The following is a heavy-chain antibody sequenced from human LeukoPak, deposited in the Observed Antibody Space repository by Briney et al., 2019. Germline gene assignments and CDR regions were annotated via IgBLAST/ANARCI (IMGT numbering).Heavy chain of an antibody. D-gene: IGHD1-26*01. J-gene: IGHJ4*02. CDR1: GYTFTSYG. CDR2: INPNSGGT. Sequence: ASVKVSCKASGYTFTSYGISWVRQAPGQGLEWMGWINPNSGGTNYAQKFQGWVTMTRDTSISTAYMELSRLRSDDTAVYYCARGRKYSGSYYSFDYWGQGTLVTVSS. CDR3: ARGRKYSGSYYSFDY. V-gene: IGHV1-2*04.